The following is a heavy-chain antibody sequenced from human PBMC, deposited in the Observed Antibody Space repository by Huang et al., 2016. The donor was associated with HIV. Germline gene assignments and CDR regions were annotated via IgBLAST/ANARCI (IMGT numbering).Heavy chain of an antibody. CDR2: ISYDGNNK. D-gene: IGHD1-26*01. CDR1: GFTFNQNN. Sequence: QVQLVESGGGVVQPGRSLRLSCEGSGFTFNQNNVNWVRQAPGKGREWGAVISYDGNNKEFGDTVQGRFTISRDNSKNTLYLQLNSLRAEDAGIYYCVGDAQWAPGVFNIWGHGTVVTVSS. J-gene: IGHJ3*02. CDR3: VGDAQWAPGVFNI. V-gene: IGHV3-30-3*01.